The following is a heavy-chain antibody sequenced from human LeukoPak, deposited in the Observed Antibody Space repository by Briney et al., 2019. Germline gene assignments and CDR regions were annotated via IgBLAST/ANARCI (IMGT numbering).Heavy chain of an antibody. J-gene: IGHJ5*02. Sequence: ASVKVSCKASGYTFTSYGISWVRQAPGQGLGWMGWISGYNGNTNYAQKLQGRVTMTTDTSTSTAYMELRSLGSDDTAVYYCARDNYYRSGSFIRWFDPWGQGTLVTVSS. V-gene: IGHV1-18*01. D-gene: IGHD3-10*01. CDR1: GYTFTSYG. CDR2: ISGYNGNT. CDR3: ARDNYYRSGSFIRWFDP.